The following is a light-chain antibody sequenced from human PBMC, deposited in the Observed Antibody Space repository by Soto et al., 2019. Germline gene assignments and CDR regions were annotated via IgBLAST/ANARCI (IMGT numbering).Light chain of an antibody. V-gene: IGLV3-21*02. Sequence: SYELTQPPSVSVAPGQTARITCGGNNIGSKSVHWYQQRPGQAPVLVVYNDNDRPSGIPERFSGSNSGNTATLTNTRVEAGDEADFYCHVWDSSSDHWVFGGGTKLTVL. CDR2: NDN. CDR1: NIGSKS. J-gene: IGLJ3*02. CDR3: HVWDSSSDHWV.